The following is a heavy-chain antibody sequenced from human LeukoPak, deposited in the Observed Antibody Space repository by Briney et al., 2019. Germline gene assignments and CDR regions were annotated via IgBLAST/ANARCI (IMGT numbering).Heavy chain of an antibody. J-gene: IGHJ4*02. CDR2: IYYSGSS. CDR1: GGSISSSSYY. D-gene: IGHD3-16*01. V-gene: IGHV4-39*01. Sequence: SETLSLTCTVSGGSISSSSYYWGWIRQPPGKGLEWIGSIYYSGSSYYNPSLKSRVTISVDTSKNQFSLKLSSVTAADTAVYYCARHSSSSIMITLPDTMGYWGQGTLVTVSS. CDR3: ARHSSSSIMITLPDTMGY.